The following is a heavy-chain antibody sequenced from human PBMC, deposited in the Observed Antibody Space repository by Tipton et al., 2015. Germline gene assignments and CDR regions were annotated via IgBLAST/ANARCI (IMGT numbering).Heavy chain of an antibody. J-gene: IGHJ4*02. CDR2: ISWNSENI. CDR1: GFNFNNYA. D-gene: IGHD1-26*01. Sequence: SLRLSCAGSGFNFNNYAMHWVRQAPGKGLEWVSGISWNSENIGYADSVKGRFTISRDKAKNSLYLQMNTLRPEDTALYHCVKEGPGYLSGTFDSWGQGTLVTVSS. V-gene: IGHV3-9*01. CDR3: VKEGPGYLSGTFDS.